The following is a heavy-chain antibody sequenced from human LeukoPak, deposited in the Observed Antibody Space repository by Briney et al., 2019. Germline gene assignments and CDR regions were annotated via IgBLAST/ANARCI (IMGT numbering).Heavy chain of an antibody. Sequence: GGSLRLSCAASGFTFSSYAMSWVRQAPGKVLEWVSSMSGSGGSTYYADSVKGRFTISRDDSKNTLYLQMNSLRAEDTAVYYCARVRYGELGVWGQGTTVTVSS. D-gene: IGHD4-17*01. CDR3: ARVRYGELGV. J-gene: IGHJ6*02. CDR1: GFTFSSYA. CDR2: MSGSGGST. V-gene: IGHV3-23*01.